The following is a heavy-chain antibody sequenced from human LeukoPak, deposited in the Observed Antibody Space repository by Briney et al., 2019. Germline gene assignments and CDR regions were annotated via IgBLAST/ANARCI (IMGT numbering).Heavy chain of an antibody. CDR1: GFTFSNYA. Sequence: GGSLRLSCAASGFTFSNYAMSWVRQAPGKGLEWVSAITGSGSGIYYADSMKSRFTISRDNSKNTLYLQINSLRAEGTAVYYCAKWGDYDVLTGYYVSDYWGQGTLVTVSS. J-gene: IGHJ4*02. CDR3: AKWGDYDVLTGYYVSDY. V-gene: IGHV3-23*01. D-gene: IGHD3-9*01. CDR2: ITGSGSGI.